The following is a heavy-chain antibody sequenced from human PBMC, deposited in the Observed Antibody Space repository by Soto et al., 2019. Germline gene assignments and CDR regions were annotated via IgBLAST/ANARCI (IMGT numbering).Heavy chain of an antibody. J-gene: IGHJ4*02. D-gene: IGHD1-1*01. Sequence: QVQLVESGGGVVKPGGSLRLSCSASGFSFSDYYMTWVRQAPGKGLEWISYISGSGTNIYYAESVEGRFTISRDNARNSVHLQMNDLRGGDTARYFCAKMSXXXXYDPVFFWXQGTLVTVSS. CDR2: ISGSGTNI. CDR1: GFSFSDYY. V-gene: IGHV3-11*01. CDR3: AKMSXXXXYDPVFF.